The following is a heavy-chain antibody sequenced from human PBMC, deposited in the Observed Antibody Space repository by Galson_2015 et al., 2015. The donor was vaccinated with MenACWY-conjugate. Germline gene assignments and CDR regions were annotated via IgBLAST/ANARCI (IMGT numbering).Heavy chain of an antibody. Sequence: QSGAEVKKPGASVKVSCKVSGYTFTSYGVSWVRQAPGQGLVWMGWINGYNGNTKYAQKLQGRVTMTRDTSTSTAYMEVRSLRSDDTAVYYCARPHGIAVSGYYYFPMDVWGQGTAVTVSS. CDR1: GYTFTSYG. J-gene: IGHJ6*02. D-gene: IGHD6-19*01. CDR2: INGYNGNT. V-gene: IGHV1-18*01. CDR3: ARPHGIAVSGYYYFPMDV.